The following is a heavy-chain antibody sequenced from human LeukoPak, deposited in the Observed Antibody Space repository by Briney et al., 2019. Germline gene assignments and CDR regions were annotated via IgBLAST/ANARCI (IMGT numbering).Heavy chain of an antibody. Sequence: GGSLRLSCAASGFTFSNYGMSWVRQARGKGPEWVSGMSGDGSIEYADSVKGRFIISRDNSKNTLYLEMNSLRVEDTAVYYCAKGGDRSGSLGGNGMDVWGQGTTVTVSS. V-gene: IGHV3-23*01. D-gene: IGHD6-19*01. CDR1: GFTFSNYG. J-gene: IGHJ6*02. CDR3: AKGGDRSGSLGGNGMDV. CDR2: MSGDGSI.